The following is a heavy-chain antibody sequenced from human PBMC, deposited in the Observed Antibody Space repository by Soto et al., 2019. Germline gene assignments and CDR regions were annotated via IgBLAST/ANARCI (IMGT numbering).Heavy chain of an antibody. J-gene: IGHJ4*02. D-gene: IGHD1-7*01. CDR3: VRRVSGNYDY. Sequence: EVQLAESGGGMVQPGGSLRLSCVASGFTFSSYDMHWVRQAPGKGLEYVSSISSNGGTTYYGNSVKGRFTISRDNSKNTLDLPMGSLRAEDMAVYYCVRRVSGNYDYWGQGTLVTVSS. CDR2: ISSNGGTT. V-gene: IGHV3-64*01. CDR1: GFTFSSYD.